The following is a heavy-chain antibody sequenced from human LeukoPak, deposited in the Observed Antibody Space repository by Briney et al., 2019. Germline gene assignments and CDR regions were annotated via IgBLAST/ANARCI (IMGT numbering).Heavy chain of an antibody. CDR3: ARDPLNAHCSSTSCYTLWY. CDR1: GFTFSSYA. V-gene: IGHV3-30-3*01. D-gene: IGHD2-2*02. Sequence: GRSLRLSCAASGFTFSSYAMHWVRQAPGKGLEWVAVISYDGSNKYYADSVKGRFTISRDNSKNTLYLQMNSLRAEDTAVYYCARDPLNAHCSSTSCYTLWYWGQGTLVAVSS. CDR2: ISYDGSNK. J-gene: IGHJ4*02.